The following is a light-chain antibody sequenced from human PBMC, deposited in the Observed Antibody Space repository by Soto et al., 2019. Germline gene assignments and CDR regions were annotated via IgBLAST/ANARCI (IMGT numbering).Light chain of an antibody. Sequence: DIHITHSPSTVSSSVLYIFTITCLASQNINTWLAWYQQKPGKAPKLLILKASSLESGVPSRFSGSGSGTEFTLTISSLQPDDLATYYCQQYNNYFWAFGQGTKVDIK. CDR1: QNINTW. V-gene: IGKV1-5*03. CDR2: KAS. CDR3: QQYNNYFWA. J-gene: IGKJ1*01.